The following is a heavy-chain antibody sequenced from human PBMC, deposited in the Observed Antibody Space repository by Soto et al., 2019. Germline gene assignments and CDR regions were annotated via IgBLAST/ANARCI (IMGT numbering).Heavy chain of an antibody. J-gene: IGHJ6*02. CDR2: IIPIFGTA. Sequence: QVQLVQSGAEVKKPGSSVKVSCKASGGTFSSYAISWVRQAPGQGLEWMGGIIPIFGTANYAQKFQGRVTITADESTSTAYMELSSLRSEDTAVHYCARSALELVAAPYHGMDVWGQGTTVTVSS. CDR1: GGTFSSYA. V-gene: IGHV1-69*01. CDR3: ARSALELVAAPYHGMDV. D-gene: IGHD2-15*01.